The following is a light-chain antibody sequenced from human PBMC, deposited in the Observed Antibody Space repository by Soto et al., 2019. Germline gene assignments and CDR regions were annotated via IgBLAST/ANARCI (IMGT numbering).Light chain of an antibody. J-gene: IGLJ3*02. CDR1: SSNIGLHF. V-gene: IGLV1-51*01. CDR3: ATWDNSLSAGV. CDR2: DNN. Sequence: QSVLTQPPSVSAAPGQKVTISCSGSSSNIGLHFVSWYQQFPGTAPKLLIYDNNQRPSGIPERFSGSKTGTSATLGITGLQTGDEADYYRATWDNSLSAGVFGGGTKLTVL.